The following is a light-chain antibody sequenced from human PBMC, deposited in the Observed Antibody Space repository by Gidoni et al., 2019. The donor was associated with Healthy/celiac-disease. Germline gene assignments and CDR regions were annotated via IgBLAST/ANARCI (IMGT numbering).Light chain of an antibody. Sequence: IVLTQSPATLSFSPGERATRSCRASQSVSSYLAWYQQKPGQAPRLLIYDASNRATGIPARFSGSGSGTDFTLTISSLEPEDFAVYYCQQRSNWPLTFGGGTKVEIK. CDR2: DAS. J-gene: IGKJ4*01. V-gene: IGKV3-11*01. CDR3: QQRSNWPLT. CDR1: QSVSSY.